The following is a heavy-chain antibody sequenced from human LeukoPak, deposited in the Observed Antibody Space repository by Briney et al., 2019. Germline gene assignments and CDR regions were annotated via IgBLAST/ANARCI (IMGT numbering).Heavy chain of an antibody. CDR2: IYYSGST. V-gene: IGHV4-39*07. Sequence: SETLSLTCTVSGGSISSSSYYWGWIRQPPGKGLEWIGSIYYSGSTNYNPSLKSRVTISVDTSKNQFSLKLSSLTAADTAVYYCARARSGYLYVFDYWGQGTLVTVSS. D-gene: IGHD3-3*01. CDR3: ARARSGYLYVFDY. CDR1: GGSISSSSYY. J-gene: IGHJ4*02.